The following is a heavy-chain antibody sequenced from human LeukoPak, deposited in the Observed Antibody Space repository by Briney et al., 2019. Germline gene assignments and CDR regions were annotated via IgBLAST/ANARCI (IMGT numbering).Heavy chain of an antibody. D-gene: IGHD3-10*01. CDR1: GGSISSCY. CDR2: IYTSEST. J-gene: IGHJ5*02. CDR3: ARARARVTMVRGVIPGWFDP. Sequence: PSETLSLTCTVSGGSISSCYWSWIRQPAGKGLEWIGRIYTSESTNYNPSLKSRVTMSLDTSKNQFSLRLSSVTAADTAVYYCARARARVTMVRGVIPGWFDPWGQGTLVTVSS. V-gene: IGHV4-4*07.